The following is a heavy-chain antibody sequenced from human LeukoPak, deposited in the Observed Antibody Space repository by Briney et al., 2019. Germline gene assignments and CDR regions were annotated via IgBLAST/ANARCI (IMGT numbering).Heavy chain of an antibody. CDR1: GSSISSSSYY. D-gene: IGHD3-10*01. CDR2: IYSSGST. J-gene: IGHJ4*02. Sequence: PSGTLSLTCTVSGSSISSSSYYWGWIRQPPEKGLEWIGTIYSSGSTYYNPSLKSRITISIDTSKNQFSLKLSSVTAADTAVYYCARDQGLHYYGSAYDYWGQGTLVTVS. V-gene: IGHV4-39*07. CDR3: ARDQGLHYYGSAYDY.